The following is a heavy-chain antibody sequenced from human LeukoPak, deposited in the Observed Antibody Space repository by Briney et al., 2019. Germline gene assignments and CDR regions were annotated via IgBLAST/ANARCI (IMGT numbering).Heavy chain of an antibody. Sequence: SETLSLTCTVSGGCISSYYWSWIRQPAGKGLKWIGRIYTSGSTNYNPSLKSRVTMSVDTSKNQFSLKLSSVTAADTAVYYCARAPYSSGWYTFDYWGQGTLVTVSS. CDR2: IYTSGST. CDR3: ARAPYSSGWYTFDY. V-gene: IGHV4-4*07. J-gene: IGHJ4*02. CDR1: GGCISSYY. D-gene: IGHD6-19*01.